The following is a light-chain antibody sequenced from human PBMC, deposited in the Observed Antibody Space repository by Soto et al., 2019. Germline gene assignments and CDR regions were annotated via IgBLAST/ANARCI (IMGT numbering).Light chain of an antibody. V-gene: IGKV1-5*01. J-gene: IGKJ1*01. CDR2: DAS. CDR3: QEYNSYSGT. CDR1: HNINRW. Sequence: DIQMTPSPSFMSASVGARVTITFRASHNINRWLAWYQQKPGKAPKLLIYDASRLESGVPSRFGGSGSGTEFTLSISSLQPDDFAIYYCQEYNSYSGTFGPGTKVDI.